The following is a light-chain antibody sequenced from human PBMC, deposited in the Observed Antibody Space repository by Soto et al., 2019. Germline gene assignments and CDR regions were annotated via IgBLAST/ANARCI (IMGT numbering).Light chain of an antibody. J-gene: IGLJ2*01. CDR1: SSDVGGYNF. CDR3: SSSTYRGTLGLV. V-gene: IGLV2-14*01. CDR2: DVS. Sequence: QSALAQPASVSGSPGQSITISCTGTSSDVGGYNFVSWYQQHPGKAPKLMIFDVSNRPSGVSNRFSGSKSGNTASLTISGLQAEDEADYYCSSSTYRGTLGLVFGGGTKLTVL.